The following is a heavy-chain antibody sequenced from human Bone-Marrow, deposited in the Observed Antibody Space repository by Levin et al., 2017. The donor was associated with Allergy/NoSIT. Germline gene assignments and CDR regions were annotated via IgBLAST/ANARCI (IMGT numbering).Heavy chain of an antibody. Sequence: GSLRLSCAVYGGSFSGYYWSWIRQPPGKGLEWIGEINHSGSTNYNPSLKSRVTISVDTSKNQFSLKLSSVTAADTAVYYCARAYDILTGYYTVYFDYWGQGTLVTVSS. CDR2: INHSGST. CDR3: ARAYDILTGYYTVYFDY. V-gene: IGHV4-34*01. CDR1: GGSFSGYY. J-gene: IGHJ4*02. D-gene: IGHD3-9*01.